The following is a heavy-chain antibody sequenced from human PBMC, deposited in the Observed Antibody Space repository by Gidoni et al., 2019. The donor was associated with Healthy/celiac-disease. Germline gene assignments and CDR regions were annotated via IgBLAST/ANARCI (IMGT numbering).Heavy chain of an antibody. CDR2: INAGKGNT. J-gene: IGHJ4*02. CDR1: GYTFTSYA. D-gene: IGHD3-3*01. Sequence: AEVKKPGASVKVSCKASGYTFTSYAMHWVRQAPGQRLEWMGWINAGKGNTKYSQKFQGRVTITRDTSASTAYMELSSLRSEDTAVYYCALSGYVDYWGQGTLVTVSS. V-gene: IGHV1-3*01. CDR3: ALSGYVDY.